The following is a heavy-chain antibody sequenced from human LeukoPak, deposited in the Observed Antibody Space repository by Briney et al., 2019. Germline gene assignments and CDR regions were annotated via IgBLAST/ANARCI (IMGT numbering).Heavy chain of an antibody. V-gene: IGHV4-61*02. Sequence: SETLSLTCTVSGGSISSGSYYWSWIRQPAGKGLEWIGRIYTSGSTNYNPSLKSRVTISVDTSKNQFSLRLSSVTAADTAVYYCARELRYDNSDSGAFWGQGTVVTVSS. CDR2: IYTSGST. J-gene: IGHJ3*01. CDR1: GGSISSGSYY. CDR3: ARELRYDNSDSGAF. D-gene: IGHD3-22*01.